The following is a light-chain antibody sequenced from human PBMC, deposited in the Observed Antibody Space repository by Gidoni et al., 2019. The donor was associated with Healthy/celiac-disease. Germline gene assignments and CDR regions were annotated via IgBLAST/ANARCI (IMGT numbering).Light chain of an antibody. V-gene: IGKV3-15*01. J-gene: IGKJ2*03. CDR3: QQYNNWAPYS. Sequence: EIVMTQSPATRSVSPGDSATLSCMASQSVSSNLAWYQQKPGQAPRLLIYGASTRATGIPARFSGSGSVTEFTLTISSLQSEDFAVYYCQQYNNWAPYSFGQWTKLEIK. CDR2: GAS. CDR1: QSVSSN.